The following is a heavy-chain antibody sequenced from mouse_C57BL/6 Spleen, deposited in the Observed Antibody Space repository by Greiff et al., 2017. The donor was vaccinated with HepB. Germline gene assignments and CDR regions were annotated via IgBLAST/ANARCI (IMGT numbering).Heavy chain of an antibody. CDR1: GFTFSDYG. D-gene: IGHD4-1*02. J-gene: IGHJ4*01. CDR3: ARQLGPHYYAMDY. Sequence: EVNVVESGGGLVKPGGSLKLSCAASGFTFSDYGMHWVRQAPEKGLEWVAYISSGSSTIYYADTVKGRFTISRDNAKNTLFLQMTSLRSEDTAMYYCARQLGPHYYAMDYWGQGTSVTVSS. CDR2: ISSGSSTI. V-gene: IGHV5-17*01.